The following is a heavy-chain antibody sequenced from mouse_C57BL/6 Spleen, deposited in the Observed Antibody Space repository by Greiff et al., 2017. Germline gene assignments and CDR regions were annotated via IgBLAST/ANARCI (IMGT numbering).Heavy chain of an antibody. J-gene: IGHJ3*01. Sequence: QVQLQQSGAELMKPGASVKLSCKATGYTFTGYWIEWVKQRPGHGLEWIGEFLPGSGSTNYHEKFKGKATFTADTSSNTAYMQLSILTTEDYAIFYCARSGYRAPAWFAYWGQGTLVTVSA. CDR2: FLPGSGST. CDR1: GYTFTGYW. CDR3: ARSGYRAPAWFAY. D-gene: IGHD3-1*01. V-gene: IGHV1-9*01.